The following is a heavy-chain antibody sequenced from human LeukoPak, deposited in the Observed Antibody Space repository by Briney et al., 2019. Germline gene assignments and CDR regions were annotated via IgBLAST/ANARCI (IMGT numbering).Heavy chain of an antibody. D-gene: IGHD3-22*01. CDR3: AKDLRVDDY. J-gene: IGHJ4*02. V-gene: IGHV3-23*01. CDR2: ISGSADNT. CDR1: GFTLSSYA. Sequence: GGSLRLSCTASGFTLSSYAMSWVRQAPGEGLEWVSTISGSADNTNYAEAVKGRFTISRDNSKNTLYLQMNSLRAEDTAVYYCAKDLRVDDYWGQGTLVTVSS.